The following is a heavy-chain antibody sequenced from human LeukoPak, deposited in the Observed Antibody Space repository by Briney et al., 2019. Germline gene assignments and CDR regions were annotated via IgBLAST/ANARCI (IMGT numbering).Heavy chain of an antibody. D-gene: IGHD3-16*01. CDR3: ARVPRGGDPFDP. V-gene: IGHV1-69*06. CDR1: GGTFSSYA. J-gene: IGHJ5*02. Sequence: ASVKVSCKASGGTFSSYAISWVRQAPGQGLEWMGGIIPIFGTANYAQKFQGRVTITADKSTNTAYMELSSLRSEDTAVYYCARVPRGGDPFDPWGQGTLVTVSS. CDR2: IIPIFGTA.